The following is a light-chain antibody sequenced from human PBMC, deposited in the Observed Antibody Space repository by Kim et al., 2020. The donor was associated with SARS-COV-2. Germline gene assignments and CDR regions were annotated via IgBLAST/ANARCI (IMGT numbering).Light chain of an antibody. Sequence: SVSPGQTAIITCSGNNLGDKNVCWYQQRPGQSPLLVIYEDIKRPSGIPERVSGSNSGNTATLTISGTQAMDEADYYCQAWDSSTVVFGRWTQLTVL. CDR2: EDI. V-gene: IGLV3-1*01. J-gene: IGLJ2*01. CDR1: NLGDKN. CDR3: QAWDSSTVV.